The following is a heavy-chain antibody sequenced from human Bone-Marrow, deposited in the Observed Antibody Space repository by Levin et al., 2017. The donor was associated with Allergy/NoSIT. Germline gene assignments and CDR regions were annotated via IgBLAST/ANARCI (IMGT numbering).Heavy chain of an antibody. D-gene: IGHD2-21*02. J-gene: IGHJ4*02. V-gene: IGHV1-69*13. Sequence: SVKVSCKSYGDTFISDAISWVRQAPGQGPEWMGGIIPIFTTPTYAPSFQHRLTITADEPTKTVFMALSRLKDDDSAVYFCARSYCGGDCFSPVDYWGQGTLVTVSS. CDR3: ARSYCGGDCFSPVDY. CDR2: IIPIFTTP. CDR1: GDTFISDA.